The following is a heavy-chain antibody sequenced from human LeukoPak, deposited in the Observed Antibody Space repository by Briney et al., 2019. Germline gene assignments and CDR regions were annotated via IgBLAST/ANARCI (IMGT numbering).Heavy chain of an antibody. V-gene: IGHV3-21*01. J-gene: IGHJ6*03. D-gene: IGHD3-3*01. CDR2: ITSFGSDI. Sequence: GSLRLSCAASGFSFRTHSMKWVRQAPGKVLEWVSSITSFGSDIYSADSVKGRFNISRYHGKNSLYLQMNSLGAEDSAVYYCARAHDFWSGYGGNYMDVWGKGTTVTVSS. CDR3: ARAHDFWSGYGGNYMDV. CDR1: GFSFRTHS.